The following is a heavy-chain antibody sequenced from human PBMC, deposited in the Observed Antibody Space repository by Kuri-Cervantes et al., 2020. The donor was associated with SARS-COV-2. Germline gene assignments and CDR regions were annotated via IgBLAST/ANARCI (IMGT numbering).Heavy chain of an antibody. Sequence: LSLTCAASGFTFSSYAMHWVRQAPGKGLEWVAVISYDGSNKYYADSVKGRFTISRDNSKNTLYLQMNSLRAEDTAVYYCARDYYDFWSGYYVPYYYYYYGMDVWGQGTTVTVSS. V-gene: IGHV3-30-3*01. J-gene: IGHJ6*02. CDR2: ISYDGSNK. CDR1: GFTFSSYA. D-gene: IGHD3-3*01. CDR3: ARDYYDFWSGYYVPYYYYYYGMDV.